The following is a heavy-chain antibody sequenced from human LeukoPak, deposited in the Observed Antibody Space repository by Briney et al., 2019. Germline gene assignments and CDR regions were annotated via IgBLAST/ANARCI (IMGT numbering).Heavy chain of an antibody. CDR2: INHSGST. J-gene: IGHJ4*02. CDR1: GGSFSGYY. Sequence: NPSETLSLTCAVYGGSFSGYYWSWIRQPPGKGLEWIGEINHSGSTNYNPSLKSRVTISVDTSKNQFSLKLSSVTAADTAVYYCRIVLGYSIDYWGQGTLVTVSS. CDR3: RIVLGYSIDY. D-gene: IGHD5-18*01. V-gene: IGHV4-34*01.